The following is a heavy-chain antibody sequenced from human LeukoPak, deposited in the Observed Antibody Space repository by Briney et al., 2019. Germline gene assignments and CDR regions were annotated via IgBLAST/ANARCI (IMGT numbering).Heavy chain of an antibody. CDR3: ARDHCSGGSCYSLYYYYYGMDV. D-gene: IGHD2-15*01. CDR1: GFTFSSYW. Sequence: GSLRLSCAASGFTFSSYWMSWIRQPPGKGLEWIGEINHSGSTNYNPSLKSRVTISVDTSKNQFSLKLSSVTAADTAVYYCARDHCSGGSCYSLYYYYYGMDVWGQGTTVTVSS. J-gene: IGHJ6*02. CDR2: INHSGST. V-gene: IGHV4-34*01.